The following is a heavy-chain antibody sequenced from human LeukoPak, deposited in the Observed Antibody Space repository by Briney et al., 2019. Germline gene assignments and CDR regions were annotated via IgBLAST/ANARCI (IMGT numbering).Heavy chain of an antibody. CDR2: IIPIFGTA. CDR3: ARGYCSGGSCYYPFDY. Sequence: AAVKVSRKASGGTFSSYAISWVRQAPGPGLEWMGRIIPIFGTANYAQKFQGRVMITTDESTSTAYMELSSLRSEDTAVYYCARGYCSGGSCYYPFDYWGQGTLVTVSS. J-gene: IGHJ4*02. D-gene: IGHD2-15*01. CDR1: GGTFSSYA. V-gene: IGHV1-69*05.